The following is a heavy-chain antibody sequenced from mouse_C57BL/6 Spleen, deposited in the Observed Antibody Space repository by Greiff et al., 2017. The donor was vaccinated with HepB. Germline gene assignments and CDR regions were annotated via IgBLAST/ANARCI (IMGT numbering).Heavy chain of an antibody. CDR2: IDPETGGT. V-gene: IGHV1-15*01. D-gene: IGHD1-1*01. CDR1: GYTFTDYE. CDR3: SPYYGSSYWFAY. J-gene: IGHJ3*01. Sequence: VQLQQSGAELVRPGASVTLSCKASGYTFTDYEMHWVKQTPVHGLEWIRAIDPETGGTAYNQKFKGKAILTADKSSSTAYMELRSLTSEDSAVYYCSPYYGSSYWFAYWGQGTLVTVSA.